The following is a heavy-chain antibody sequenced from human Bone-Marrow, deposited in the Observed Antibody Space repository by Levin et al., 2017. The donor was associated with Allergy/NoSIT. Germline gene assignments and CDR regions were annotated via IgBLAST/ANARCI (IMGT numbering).Heavy chain of an antibody. CDR2: IWHDGSKK. D-gene: IGHD3-10*01. J-gene: IGHJ4*02. Sequence: KGLEWMGLIWHDGSKKVYADSVRGRFTISRDDSKNTLYLQMNSLRVEDTAMYYCATDGGNFDSGTSHFDDWGLGTLVTVSS. CDR3: ATDGGNFDSGTSHFDD. V-gene: IGHV3-33*01.